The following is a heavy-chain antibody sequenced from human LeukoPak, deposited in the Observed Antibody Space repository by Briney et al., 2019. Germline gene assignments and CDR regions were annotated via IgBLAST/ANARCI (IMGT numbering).Heavy chain of an antibody. CDR2: ISSNGGST. J-gene: IGHJ4*02. D-gene: IGHD5-12*01. CDR1: GFTFSSYA. CDR3: ARGLYGYGY. V-gene: IGHV3-64*01. Sequence: GGSLRLSCAASGFTFSSYAMHWVRQAPGKGLEYVSAISSNGGSTYYANSVKGRFTISRDNSKNTLYLQMGSLRAEDMAVYYCARGLYGYGYWGQGTLVTVSS.